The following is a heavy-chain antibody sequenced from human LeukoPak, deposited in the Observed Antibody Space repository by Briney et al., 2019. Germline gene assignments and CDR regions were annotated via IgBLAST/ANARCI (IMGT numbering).Heavy chain of an antibody. Sequence: GGSLRLSCAASGLTVSTNYMSWVRQAPGKGLEWVSALYSGGSTSYTDSVKGRFTISRDNSKNMLYLQMNSLRAEDTAVYYCARVQGETLPTNAFDIWGQGTMVTVSS. CDR2: LYSGGST. J-gene: IGHJ3*02. CDR3: ARVQGETLPTNAFDI. CDR1: GLTVSTNY. D-gene: IGHD5-12*01. V-gene: IGHV3-66*01.